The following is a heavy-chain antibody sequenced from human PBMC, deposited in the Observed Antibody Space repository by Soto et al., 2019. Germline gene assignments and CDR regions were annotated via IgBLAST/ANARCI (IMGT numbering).Heavy chain of an antibody. D-gene: IGHD3-22*01. CDR3: AKGDQHFDSSGYFDY. J-gene: IGHJ4*02. CDR2: ISYDGSNK. CDR1: GFTFSSYG. V-gene: IGHV3-30*18. Sequence: QVQLVESGGGVVQPGRSLRLSCAASGFTFSSYGLHWVRRAPGKGLEWVAVISYDGSNKYYADSVKGRFTISRDNSKNTLYLKVNSLRAEDTAVYYCAKGDQHFDSSGYFDYWGQGTLVTVSS.